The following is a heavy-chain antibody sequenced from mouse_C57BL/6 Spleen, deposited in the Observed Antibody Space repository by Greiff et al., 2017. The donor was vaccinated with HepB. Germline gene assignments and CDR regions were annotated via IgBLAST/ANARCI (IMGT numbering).Heavy chain of an antibody. V-gene: IGHV14-4*01. J-gene: IGHJ2*01. CDR1: GFNIKDDY. CDR2: IDPENGDT. D-gene: IGHD1-1*01. CDR3: TTLYYGSSP. Sequence: EVKLQESGAELVRPGASVKLSCTASGFNIKDDYMHWVKQRPEQGLEWIGWIDPENGDTEYASKFQGKATITADTSSNTAYLQLSSLTSEDTAVYYCTTLYYGSSPWGQGTTLTVSS.